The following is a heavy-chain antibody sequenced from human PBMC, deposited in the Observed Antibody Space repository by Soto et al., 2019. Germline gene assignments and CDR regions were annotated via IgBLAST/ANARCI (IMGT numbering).Heavy chain of an antibody. CDR3: GRDGGGFGELLLNSYDAFDL. J-gene: IGHJ3*01. V-gene: IGHV3-30*04. Sequence: ESGGGVVQPGTSLRLSCTASGFSFSTYAMYWVRQAPGKGLEWVAIISYDGSNAQYADSVKGRFTVARDNSKNPLYLQMHNLPAEDTAGYYSGRDGGGFGELLLNSYDAFDLWGQGKLVTVSS. D-gene: IGHD3-10*01. CDR1: GFSFSTYA. CDR2: ISYDGSNA.